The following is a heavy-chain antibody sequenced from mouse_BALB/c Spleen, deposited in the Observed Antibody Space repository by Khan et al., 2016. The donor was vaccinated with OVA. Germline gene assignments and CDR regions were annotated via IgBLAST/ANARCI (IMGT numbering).Heavy chain of an antibody. CDR2: ISSGSSTI. CDR3: VVITAWFAY. V-gene: IGHV5-17*02. Sequence: EVELVESGGGLVQPGGSRKLSCAASGFTFSSFGMHWVRQAPEKGLEWVTYISSGSSTIYYADTVKGRFTISRANPKNTLFLQMTSLRSEDTAMYYCVVITAWFAYWGQGTLVTVSA. CDR1: GFTFSSFG. D-gene: IGHD2-4*01. J-gene: IGHJ3*01.